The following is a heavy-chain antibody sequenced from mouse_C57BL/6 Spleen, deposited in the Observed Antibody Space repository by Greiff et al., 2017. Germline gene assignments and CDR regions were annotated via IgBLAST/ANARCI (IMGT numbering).Heavy chain of an antibody. CDR2: IDPETGGT. J-gene: IGHJ2*01. Sequence: VQRVESGAELVRPGASVTLSCKASGYTFTDYEMHWVKQTPVHGLEWIGAIDPETGGTAYNQKFKGKAILTADKSSSTAYMELRSLTSEDSAVYYCTREGGYYGSFFYYFDYWGQGTTLTVSS. CDR3: TREGGYYGSFFYYFDY. D-gene: IGHD1-1*01. V-gene: IGHV1-15*01. CDR1: GYTFTDYE.